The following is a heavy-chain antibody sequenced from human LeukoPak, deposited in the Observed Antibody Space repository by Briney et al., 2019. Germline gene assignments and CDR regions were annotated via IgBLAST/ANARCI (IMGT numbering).Heavy chain of an antibody. D-gene: IGHD3-22*01. CDR2: ISYDGSNK. CDR1: GFTFSSYG. CDR3: AKEGSYYDSSGLDY. Sequence: GGSLRLSCAASGFTFSSYGMHWVRQAPGKWLEWVAVISYDGSNKYYADSVKGRFTISRDNSKNTLYLQMNSLRAEDTAVYYCAKEGSYYDSSGLDYWGQGTLVTVSS. V-gene: IGHV3-30*18. J-gene: IGHJ4*02.